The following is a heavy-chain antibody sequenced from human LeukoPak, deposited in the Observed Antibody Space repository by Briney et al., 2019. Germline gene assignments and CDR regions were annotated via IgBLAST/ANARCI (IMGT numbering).Heavy chain of an antibody. D-gene: IGHD1-26*01. J-gene: IGHJ4*02. V-gene: IGHV1-2*02. CDR2: INPNSGGT. CDR1: GYTFTGYY. Sequence: ASVKVSCKASGYTFTGYYMHWVRQAPGQGLEWMGWINPNSGGTNYAQKFQGRVTMTRDTSISTAYMELSRLRSDDTAVYYCARADAGKWELSPYYFGYWGQGTLVTVSS. CDR3: ARADAGKWELSPYYFGY.